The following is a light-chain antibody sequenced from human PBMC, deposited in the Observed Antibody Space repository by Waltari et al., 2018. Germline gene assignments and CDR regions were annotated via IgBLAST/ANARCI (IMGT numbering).Light chain of an antibody. CDR1: SSNIGNHA. Sequence: QSVLSQPPSASGTPGQRVTISCSGSSSNIGNHAVNWYQQFTGAAPKLVIFANNQRPAGVTDRFSGSKSGTSASLAINGLQAADEADYYCGAWDDGVKEWVFGGGTKLTVL. CDR3: GAWDDGVKEWV. CDR2: ANN. J-gene: IGLJ3*02. V-gene: IGLV1-44*01.